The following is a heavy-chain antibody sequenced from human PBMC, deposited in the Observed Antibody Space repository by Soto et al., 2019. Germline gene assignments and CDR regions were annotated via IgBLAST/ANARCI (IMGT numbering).Heavy chain of an antibody. V-gene: IGHV4-59*08. D-gene: IGHD2-2*01. CDR3: ARLQGYCSDSRCSGHYALDV. J-gene: IGHJ6*02. CDR1: GSSLSGHY. CDR2: IYYGGSP. Sequence: SETLSLTCTVSGSSLSGHYWSWMRQPPRKGLECIGYIYYGGSPNYNPSLKSRVTISVDTPKTQFSLKLSSVTAADTAVYYCARLQGYCSDSRCSGHYALDVWGQGTTVTVSS.